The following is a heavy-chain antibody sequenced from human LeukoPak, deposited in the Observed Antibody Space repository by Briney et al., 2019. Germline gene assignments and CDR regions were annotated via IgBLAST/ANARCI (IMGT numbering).Heavy chain of an antibody. D-gene: IGHD1-1*01. CDR2: IIPIFGTA. V-gene: IGHV1-69*13. Sequence: GASVKVSCKASGGTFSSYAISWVRQAPGQGLEWMGGIIPIFGTANYARKFQGRVTITADESTSTAYMVLSSLRSEDTAVYYCARAAEGTGTWPFDYWGQGTLVTVSS. CDR3: ARAAEGTGTWPFDY. CDR1: GGTFSSYA. J-gene: IGHJ4*02.